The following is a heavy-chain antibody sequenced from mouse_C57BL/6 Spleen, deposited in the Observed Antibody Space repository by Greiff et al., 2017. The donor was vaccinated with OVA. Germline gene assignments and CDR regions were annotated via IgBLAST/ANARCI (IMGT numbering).Heavy chain of an antibody. CDR1: GYTFTSYW. CDR2: INPSSGYT. J-gene: IGHJ2*01. D-gene: IGHD3-1*01. Sequence: QVHVKQSGAELAKPGASVKLSCKASGYTFTSYWMHWVKQRPGQGLEWIGYINPSSGYTKYNQKFKDKATLTADKSSSTAYMQLSSLTYEDSAVYYCARQGSQFGDYFDCWGQGTTLTVSS. V-gene: IGHV1-7*01. CDR3: ARQGSQFGDYFDC.